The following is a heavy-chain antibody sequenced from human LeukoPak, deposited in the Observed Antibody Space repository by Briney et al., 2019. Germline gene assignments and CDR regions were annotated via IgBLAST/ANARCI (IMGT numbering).Heavy chain of an antibody. CDR1: GFTFNDYG. D-gene: IGHD3-10*01. V-gene: IGHV3-30*03. J-gene: IGHJ4*02. Sequence: GGSLRLSCAASGFTFNDYGMHWVRQAPGKGLEWVAVTSSDLNVKLYADSVKGRFAISRDNSRSTLYLQMNSLRPEDTAIYYCAREGYYGSGSPPSLYFDYWGQGTLVTVSS. CDR3: AREGYYGSGSPPSLYFDY. CDR2: TSSDLNVK.